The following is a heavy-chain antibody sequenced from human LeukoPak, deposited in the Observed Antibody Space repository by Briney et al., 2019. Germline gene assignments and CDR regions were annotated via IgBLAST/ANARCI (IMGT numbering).Heavy chain of an antibody. CDR3: ARQTTVTGNWFDP. Sequence: ETLSLTCTVSGGSISSSSYYWGWVRQPPGKGLEWIGNIYYSGSTYYNPSLKSRITISVDTFNNQFSLKLSSVTAADTAVYYCARQTTVTGNWFDPWGQGTLVTVSS. CDR1: GGSISSSSYY. D-gene: IGHD4-17*01. J-gene: IGHJ5*02. CDR2: IYYSGST. V-gene: IGHV4-39*01.